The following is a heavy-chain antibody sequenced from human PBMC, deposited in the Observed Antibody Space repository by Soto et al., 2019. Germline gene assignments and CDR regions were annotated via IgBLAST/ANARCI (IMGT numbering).Heavy chain of an antibody. CDR2: IYPGDSDT. Sequence: GESLKISCKGSGYSFTSYWIGWVRQMPGKGLEWMGIIYPGDSDTRYSPSFQGQVTISADKSISTAYLQWSSLKASDTAMYYCARDTRYCSSTSCYLDYWGQGTFVTVYS. V-gene: IGHV5-51*01. CDR1: GYSFTSYW. D-gene: IGHD2-2*01. J-gene: IGHJ4*02. CDR3: ARDTRYCSSTSCYLDY.